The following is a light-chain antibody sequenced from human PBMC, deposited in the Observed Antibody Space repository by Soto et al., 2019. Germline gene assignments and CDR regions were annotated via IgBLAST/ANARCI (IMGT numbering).Light chain of an antibody. CDR3: QQYNNWPPIT. Sequence: EIVMTQSPATLSVSPGERATLSCRARQSVSIKLAWSQQKLGQAPRLRIYDTSTRATGIPARFSGSGSGSEFTLTISSLQSEDFAVYFCQQYNNWPPITFGQGTRLEIK. V-gene: IGKV3D-15*01. CDR2: DTS. J-gene: IGKJ5*01. CDR1: QSVSIK.